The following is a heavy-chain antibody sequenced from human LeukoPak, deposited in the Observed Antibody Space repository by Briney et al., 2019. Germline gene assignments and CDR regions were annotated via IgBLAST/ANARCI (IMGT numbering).Heavy chain of an antibody. CDR2: TRNKANGYIT. CDR1: GFTFSDHF. V-gene: IGHV3-72*01. CDR3: ASIRGTFGY. J-gene: IGHJ4*02. Sequence: GGSLRLSCAASGFTFSDHFLDWVRQAPGKGVERVGRTRNKANGYITEYAACVKGRFTNARDDSKNSLYLQMSSLKTDDTAMYYCASIRGTFGYWGQGTLVTVSS. D-gene: IGHD1-26*01.